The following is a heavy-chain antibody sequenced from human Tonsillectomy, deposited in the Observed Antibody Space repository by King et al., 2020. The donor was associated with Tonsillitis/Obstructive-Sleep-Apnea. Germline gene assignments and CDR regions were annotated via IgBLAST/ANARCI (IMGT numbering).Heavy chain of an antibody. CDR2: IYPGDSHT. Sequence: VQLVESGAEVKKPGESLKISCRGSGYSFTTYWIGWVRQMPGKGLEWMGIIYPGDSHTTYSPSFQGQVTISADKSINTAYLQWSSLKASDTAIYYCAXXGYSNWEXWFXPXGQGTLVTVSS. CDR3: AXXGYSNWEXWFXP. J-gene: IGHJ5*02. V-gene: IGHV5-51*01. CDR1: GYSFTTYW. D-gene: IGHD4-11*01.